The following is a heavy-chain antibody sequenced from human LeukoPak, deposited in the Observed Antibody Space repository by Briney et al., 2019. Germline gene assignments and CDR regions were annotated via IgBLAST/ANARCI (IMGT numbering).Heavy chain of an antibody. CDR3: AKDTAGRLRYCSSTSCYYGMDV. J-gene: IGHJ6*02. CDR1: GFTFSSYG. Sequence: GGSLRLPCAASGFTFSSYGMHWVRQAPGKGLEWVAVISYDGSNKYYADSVKGRFTISGDNSKNTLYLQMNSLRAEDTAVYYCAKDTAGRLRYCSSTSCYYGMDVWGQGTTVTVSS. CDR2: ISYDGSNK. V-gene: IGHV3-30*18. D-gene: IGHD2-2*01.